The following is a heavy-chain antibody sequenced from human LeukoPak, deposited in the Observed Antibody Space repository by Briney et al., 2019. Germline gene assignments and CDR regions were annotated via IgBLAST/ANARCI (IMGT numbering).Heavy chain of an antibody. D-gene: IGHD4-17*01. CDR3: ARDDSSTTVTTFDY. Sequence: GSLRLPCAASGFTFSSYSMNWVRQAPGKGLEWVSSISSSSSYIYYADSVKGRFTISRDNAKNSLTLQMNSLRAEDTAVYYCARDDSSTTVTTFDYWGQGTLVTVSS. CDR1: GFTFSSYS. CDR2: ISSSSSYI. J-gene: IGHJ4*02. V-gene: IGHV3-21*01.